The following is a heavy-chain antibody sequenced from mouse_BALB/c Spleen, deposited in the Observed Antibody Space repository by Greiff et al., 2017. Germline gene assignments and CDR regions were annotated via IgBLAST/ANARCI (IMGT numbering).Heavy chain of an antibody. CDR1: GYTFTSYT. J-gene: IGHJ4*01. CDR2: INPSSGYT. D-gene: IGHD2-1*01. V-gene: IGHV1-4*02. Sequence: VQLQESAAELARPGASVKMSCKASGYTFTSYTMHWVKQRPGQGLEWIGYINPSSGYTEYNQKFKDKTTLTADKSSSTAYMQLSSLTSEDSAVYYCARGGPNGNWAMDYWGQGTSVTVSS. CDR3: ARGGPNGNWAMDY.